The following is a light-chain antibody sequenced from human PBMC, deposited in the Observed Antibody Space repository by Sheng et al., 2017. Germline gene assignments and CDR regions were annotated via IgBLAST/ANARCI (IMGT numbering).Light chain of an antibody. Sequence: EIVLTQSPGTLSLSPGERATLSCRASQSVSSSYLAWYQQKPGQAPRLLIYGASSRATGIPDRFSGSGSGTDFTLTISRLEPEEFAVYYCQQYGNSPHTFGGGTKVE. CDR2: GAS. J-gene: IGKJ4*01. V-gene: IGKV3-20*01. CDR1: QSVSSSY. CDR3: QQYGNSPHT.